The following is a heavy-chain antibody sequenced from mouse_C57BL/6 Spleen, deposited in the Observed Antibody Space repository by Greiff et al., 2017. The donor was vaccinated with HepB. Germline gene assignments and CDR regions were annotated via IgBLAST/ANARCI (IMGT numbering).Heavy chain of an antibody. CDR3: ARREVNYYFDY. D-gene: IGHD2-1*01. V-gene: IGHV1-64*01. CDR2: IHPNSGST. CDR1: GYTFTSYW. J-gene: IGHJ2*01. Sequence: QVQLQQPGAELVKPGASVKLSCKASGYTFTSYWMHWVKQRPGQGLEWIGMIHPNSGSTNYNEKFKSKATLTVDKSSSTAYMQRSSLTSEDSAVYYCARREVNYYFDYWGQGTTLTVSS.